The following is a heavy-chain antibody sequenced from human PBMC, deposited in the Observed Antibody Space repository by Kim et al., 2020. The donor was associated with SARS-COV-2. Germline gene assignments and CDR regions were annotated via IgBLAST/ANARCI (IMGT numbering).Heavy chain of an antibody. Sequence: GGSLRLSCAGSGFTFSSYGMSWVRQAPGKGLEWVSAISHTGDITDYADSMKGRFTISRDNSKNTLYLRMNSLRADDTALYYCAIRGSNYGAYNYWGQGTLVTVSS. J-gene: IGHJ4*02. V-gene: IGHV3-23*01. CDR2: ISHTGDIT. CDR1: GFTFSSYG. D-gene: IGHD4-17*01. CDR3: AIRGSNYGAYNY.